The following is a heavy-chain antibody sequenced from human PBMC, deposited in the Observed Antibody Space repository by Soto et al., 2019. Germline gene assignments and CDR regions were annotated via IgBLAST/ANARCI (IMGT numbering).Heavy chain of an antibody. CDR2: IKSKTDGGTT. CDR3: TTDRPPKLLWFGDGPYGMDV. J-gene: IGHJ6*02. D-gene: IGHD3-10*01. V-gene: IGHV3-15*07. Sequence: GGSLRLSCAASGFTFSNAWMNWVRQAPGKGLEWVGRIKSKTDGGTTDYPAPVKGRFTISRDESKNTLYLEMNRLKTEDTAVYYCTTDRPPKLLWFGDGPYGMDVWGQGTTVTVSS. CDR1: GFTFSNAW.